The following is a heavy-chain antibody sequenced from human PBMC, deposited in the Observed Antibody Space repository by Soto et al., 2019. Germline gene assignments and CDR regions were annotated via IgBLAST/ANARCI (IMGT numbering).Heavy chain of an antibody. CDR3: AKDEGDQIPKYSSY. CDR1: GFTFSSYA. CDR2: ISGSGGST. Sequence: PGGSLRLSCAASGFTFSSYAMSCVRQAPGKGLEWVSAISGSGGSTYYADSVKGRFTISRDNSKNTLYLQMNSLRAEDTAVYYCAKDEGDQIPKYSSYWGQGTLVTVSS. J-gene: IGHJ4*02. V-gene: IGHV3-23*01. D-gene: IGHD6-6*01.